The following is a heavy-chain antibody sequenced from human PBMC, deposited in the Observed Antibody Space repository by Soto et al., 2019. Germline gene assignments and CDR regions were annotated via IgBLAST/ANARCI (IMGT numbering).Heavy chain of an antibody. J-gene: IGHJ3*01. Sequence: EEHLVEWGGGSVQPGGSLRLSCAASGFIVNNNYMSWVRQAPGKGLEWVSVMYSGGGTDFADSVKGRFTMSRDSSKNTRYLQMNSLRGEDTAVYYCAREMTMVRGVFDGFDLWGQGTMVSVSS. D-gene: IGHD3-10*01. CDR1: GFIVNNNY. CDR3: AREMTMVRGVFDGFDL. V-gene: IGHV3-66*01. CDR2: MYSGGGT.